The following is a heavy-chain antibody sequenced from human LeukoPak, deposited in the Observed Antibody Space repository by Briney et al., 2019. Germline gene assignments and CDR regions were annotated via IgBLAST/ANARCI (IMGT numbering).Heavy chain of an antibody. V-gene: IGHV4-39*07. D-gene: IGHD3-9*01. CDR2: IYYSGST. CDR3: ARAFRDITINRLRDWFDP. J-gene: IGHJ5*02. Sequence: SETLSLTCTVSGGSISSSSYYWGWIRQPPGKGLEWIGSIYYSGSTYYNPSLKSRVTISVDTSKNQFSLKLSSVTAADTAVYYCARAFRDITINRLRDWFDPWGQGTLVTVSS. CDR1: GGSISSSSYY.